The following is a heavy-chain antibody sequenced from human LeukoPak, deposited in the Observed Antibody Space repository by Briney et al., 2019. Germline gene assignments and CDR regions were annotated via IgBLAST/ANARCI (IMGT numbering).Heavy chain of an antibody. V-gene: IGHV5-51*01. CDR1: GYSFTSYW. D-gene: IGHD6-19*01. CDR3: AWTEYSSGWAARFDY. J-gene: IGHJ4*02. CDR2: IYPGDSDT. Sequence: GESLKISCKGSGYSFTSYWIGWVRQTPGKGLEWMGIIYPGDSDTRYSPSFQGQVTISADKSISTAYLQWSSLKASDTAMYYCAWTEYSSGWAARFDYWGQGTLVTVSS.